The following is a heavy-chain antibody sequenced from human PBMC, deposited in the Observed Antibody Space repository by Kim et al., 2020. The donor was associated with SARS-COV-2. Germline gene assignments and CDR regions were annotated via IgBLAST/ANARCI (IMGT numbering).Heavy chain of an antibody. CDR1: GFTFSSYG. CDR3: AKTAWGAAAGNGAFDI. J-gene: IGHJ3*02. D-gene: IGHD6-13*01. Sequence: GGSLRLSCAASGFTFSSYGMHWVRQAPGKGLEWVAVISYDGSNKYYADSVKGRFTISRDNSKNTLYLQMNSLRAEDTAVYYCAKTAWGAAAGNGAFDIWGQGTMVTVSS. V-gene: IGHV3-30*18. CDR2: ISYDGSNK.